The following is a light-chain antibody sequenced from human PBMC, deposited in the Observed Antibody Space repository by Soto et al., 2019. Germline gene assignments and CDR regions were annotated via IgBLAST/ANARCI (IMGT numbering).Light chain of an antibody. CDR1: QSIGSS. CDR2: YAS. V-gene: IGKV1-5*01. CDR3: QQYNGYSRT. J-gene: IGKJ1*01. Sequence: DIQMTQSPSTLSASVGDRVTITCRASQSIGSSLAWYQQKPGKAPNLLISYASSLERGVPSRFSGSGSGTEFTLTIRSLQPDDFAAYYCQQYNGYSRTFGQGTKVEIK.